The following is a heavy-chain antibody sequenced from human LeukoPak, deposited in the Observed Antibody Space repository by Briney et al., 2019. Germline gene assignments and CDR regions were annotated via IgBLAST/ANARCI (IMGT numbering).Heavy chain of an antibody. V-gene: IGHV4-59*08. D-gene: IGHD3-3*01. CDR2: IYYSGST. J-gene: IGHJ5*02. CDR3: ARHRGIFGVASKWFDP. CDR1: GGSISSYY. Sequence: SETLSLTCTVSGGSISSYYWSWIRQPPGKGLEWNGYIYYSGSTNYNPSLKSRVTISVDTSKNQFSLKVSSVTAADTAVYYCARHRGIFGVASKWFDPWGQGTLVTVSS.